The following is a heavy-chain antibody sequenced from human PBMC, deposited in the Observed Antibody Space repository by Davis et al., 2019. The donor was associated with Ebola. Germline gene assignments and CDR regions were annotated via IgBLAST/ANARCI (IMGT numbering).Heavy chain of an antibody. Sequence: SETLSLTCAVSGGSISSSNWWSWVRQPPGKGLEWIGEIYHSGSTNYNASLKSRVTISVDKSKNQFSPKLSSVTAADTAVYYCANGHAAYYYDSSGYYSDAGAFDIWGQGTMVTVSS. CDR3: ANGHAAYYYDSSGYYSDAGAFDI. D-gene: IGHD3-22*01. V-gene: IGHV4-4*02. CDR2: IYHSGST. J-gene: IGHJ3*02. CDR1: GGSISSSNW.